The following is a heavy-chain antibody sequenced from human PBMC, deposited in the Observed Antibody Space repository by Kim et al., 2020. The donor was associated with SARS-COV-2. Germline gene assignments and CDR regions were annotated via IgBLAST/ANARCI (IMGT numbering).Heavy chain of an antibody. CDR2: MSYDGTNK. V-gene: IGHV3-30-3*01. Sequence: GGSLRLSCAASGFTFSSYAMHWVRQAPGKGLEWVAVMSYDGTNKYYADSVKGRFTISRDNSKNTLYLQMNGLRAEDTAVYYCARDPDSGYEYDYGMDVWGQGTTVTVSS. J-gene: IGHJ6*02. D-gene: IGHD5-12*01. CDR1: GFTFSSYA. CDR3: ARDPDSGYEYDYGMDV.